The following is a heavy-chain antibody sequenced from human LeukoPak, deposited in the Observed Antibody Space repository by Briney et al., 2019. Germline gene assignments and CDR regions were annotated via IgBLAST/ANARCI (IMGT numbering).Heavy chain of an antibody. CDR1: GLTVSSNY. Sequence: GGSLRLSCAASGLTVSSNYMSWVRQAPGKGLEWVSVIYSGGSTHYVDSVKGRFTISRDNSKNTLYLQMNSLRAEDTAVYYCAKEAYRYGYFHYWGQGTLVTVSS. CDR3: AKEAYRYGYFHY. D-gene: IGHD5-18*01. V-gene: IGHV3-66*01. CDR2: IYSGGST. J-gene: IGHJ4*02.